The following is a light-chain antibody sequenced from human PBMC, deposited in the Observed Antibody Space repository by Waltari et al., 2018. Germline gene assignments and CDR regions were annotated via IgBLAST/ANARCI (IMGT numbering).Light chain of an antibody. CDR2: GKN. CDR3: NSRDSSGNVV. CDR1: SLRSDY. V-gene: IGLV3-19*01. J-gene: IGLJ2*01. Sequence: SSELTQDPAVSVALGQTVRITCQGDSLRSDYASWYQQKPGQAHVLVIYGKNNRPSGIPYRFSGSSSGNTASLTITGAQAEDEADYYCNSRDSSGNVVFGGGTKLTVL.